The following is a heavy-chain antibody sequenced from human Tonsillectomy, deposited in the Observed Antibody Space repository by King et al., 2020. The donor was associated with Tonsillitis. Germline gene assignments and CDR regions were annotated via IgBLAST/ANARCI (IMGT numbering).Heavy chain of an antibody. CDR1: GYTFTSYY. J-gene: IGHJ4*02. Sequence: QLVQSGAEVKKPGASVKVSCKASGYTFTSYYIHWVRQAPGQGLEWMGIINPSVGSTSYAQEFQGRVTMTRDTSTSTVYMELSSLRSEDTAVYYCARGSGSGTYYKYFQYWGQGTLVTVSS. CDR3: ARGSGSGTYYKYFQY. D-gene: IGHD3-10*01. CDR2: INPSVGST. V-gene: IGHV1-46*01.